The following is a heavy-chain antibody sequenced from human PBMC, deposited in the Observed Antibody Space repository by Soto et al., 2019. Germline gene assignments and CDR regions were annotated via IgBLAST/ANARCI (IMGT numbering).Heavy chain of an antibody. CDR1: GFTFDDYA. D-gene: IGHD4-17*01. CDR3: AKEGTTVTTLGDNWFDP. CDR2: ISWNSGSI. J-gene: IGHJ5*02. V-gene: IGHV3-9*01. Sequence: EVQLVESGGGLVQPGRSLRLSCAASGFTFDDYAMHWVRQAPGKGLEWVSGISWNSGSIGYADSVKGRFTISRDNAKNSLYLQMNSLRAEDTALYYCAKEGTTVTTLGDNWFDPWGQGTLVTVSS.